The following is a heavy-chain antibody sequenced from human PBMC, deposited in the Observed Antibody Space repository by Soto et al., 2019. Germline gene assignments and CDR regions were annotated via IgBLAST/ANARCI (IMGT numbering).Heavy chain of an antibody. CDR3: ARPAGLNTQAGFYYSAS. V-gene: IGHV3-23*01. D-gene: IGHD3-10*01. J-gene: IGHJ4*02. CDR1: GFTFSSYA. CDR2: ISGSGGST. Sequence: GGSLRLSCAASGFTFSSYAMSWVRQAPGKGLEWVSAISGSGGSTYYADSVKGRFTISRDNSKNTLYLQMNSLRAEDTAVYYIARPAGLNTQAGFYYSASWARESLVTVTS.